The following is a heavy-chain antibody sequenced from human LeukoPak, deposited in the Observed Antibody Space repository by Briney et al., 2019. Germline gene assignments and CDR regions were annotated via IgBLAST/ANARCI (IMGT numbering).Heavy chain of an antibody. V-gene: IGHV3-23*01. CDR3: AKWAGAWGNYYYGMDV. Sequence: GGSLRLSCAASGFTFSSYAMSWACQAPGKGLHWISGISGSGGSTHYADSMKGRFTISRDNSKNTLYLQMNSLRAEDTAVYYCAKWAGAWGNYYYGMDVWGQGTTVTVSS. CDR2: ISGSGGST. CDR1: GFTFSSYA. J-gene: IGHJ6*02. D-gene: IGHD3-10*01.